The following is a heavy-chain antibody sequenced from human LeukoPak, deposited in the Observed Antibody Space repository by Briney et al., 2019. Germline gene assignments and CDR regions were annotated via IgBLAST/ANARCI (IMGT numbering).Heavy chain of an antibody. CDR3: AILGYYALNY. CDR2: MYHNGNT. D-gene: IGHD2-2*01. V-gene: IGHV4-59*02. J-gene: IGHJ4*02. CDR1: GASVSSYY. Sequence: SETLSLTCTVSGASVSSYYWGWIRQPPGKALEWIGYMYHNGNTNYNPSLKSRVSMSLDTSQNRLSLNLNSVTAADTAVYYCAILGYYALNYWGQGTLVTVSS.